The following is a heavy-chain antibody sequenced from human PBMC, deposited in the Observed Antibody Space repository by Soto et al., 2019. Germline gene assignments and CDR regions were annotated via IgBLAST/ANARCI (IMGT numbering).Heavy chain of an antibody. J-gene: IGHJ6*02. CDR2: IIPIFGTA. CDR1: GGTFSSYA. D-gene: IGHD5-18*01. Sequence: AASVKVSCKASGGTFSSYAISWVRQAPGQGLEWMGGIIPIFGTANYAQKFQGRVTITADESTSTAYMELSSLRSEDTAVYYCASRSYGDYYYYGMDVWGQGTTVTVSS. CDR3: ASRSYGDYYYYGMDV. V-gene: IGHV1-69*13.